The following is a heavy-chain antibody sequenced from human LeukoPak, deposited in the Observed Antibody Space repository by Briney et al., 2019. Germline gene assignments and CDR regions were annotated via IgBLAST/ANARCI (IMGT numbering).Heavy chain of an antibody. D-gene: IGHD2-15*01. J-gene: IGHJ3*02. Sequence: SETLSLTCTVSGGSISSSSYYWGWIRQPPGKGLEWIGSIYYGGSTYYNPSLKSRVTISVDTSKNQFSLKLSSVTAADTAVYYCARPYCSGGSCYSLAGYDAFDIWGQGTMVTVSS. CDR1: GGSISSSSYY. V-gene: IGHV4-39*01. CDR2: IYYGGST. CDR3: ARPYCSGGSCYSLAGYDAFDI.